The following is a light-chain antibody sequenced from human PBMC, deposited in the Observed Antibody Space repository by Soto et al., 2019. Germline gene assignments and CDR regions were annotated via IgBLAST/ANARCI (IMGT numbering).Light chain of an antibody. V-gene: IGLV1-44*01. CDR2: SNN. CDR3: ASWDDSLDDSS. J-gene: IGLJ1*01. Sequence: QSVLTQPPSASGTPGQRVTISCSGSSSNIGSHIVNWYQQLPGTAPKLLIYSNNQRPSGVPDRFSGSKSGTSASLAISGLQSEDEADYYCASWDDSLDDSSFGTGTKVTVL. CDR1: SSNIGSHI.